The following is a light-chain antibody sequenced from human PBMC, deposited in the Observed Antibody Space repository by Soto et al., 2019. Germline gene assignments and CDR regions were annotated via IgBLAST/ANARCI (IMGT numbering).Light chain of an antibody. CDR1: NIGSDT. V-gene: IGLV3-21*02. CDR2: DDS. J-gene: IGLJ1*01. Sequence: SYELTQPPSVSVAPGETARITCGRNNIGSDTVHWYQQKPGQAPVVVVYDDSERPSGTPERISGSNSGDTATLTIRRVEAGDEADYYCLVWDSIGDNYVFGSGTKDTVL. CDR3: LVWDSIGDNYV.